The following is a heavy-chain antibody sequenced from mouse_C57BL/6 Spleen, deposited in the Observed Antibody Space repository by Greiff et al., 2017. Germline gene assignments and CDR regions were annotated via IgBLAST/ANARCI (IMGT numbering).Heavy chain of an antibody. D-gene: IGHD2-5*01. Sequence: QVQLQQPGAELVRPGSSVKLSCKASGYTFTSYWMHWVKQRPIQGLEWIGNIDPADSETHYNQKFKDKATLTVDKSSSTAYMQLSSLTSEDSAVYYCARGSNYVGYFDVWGTGTTVTGSS. CDR3: ARGSNYVGYFDV. J-gene: IGHJ1*03. V-gene: IGHV1-52*01. CDR2: IDPADSET. CDR1: GYTFTSYW.